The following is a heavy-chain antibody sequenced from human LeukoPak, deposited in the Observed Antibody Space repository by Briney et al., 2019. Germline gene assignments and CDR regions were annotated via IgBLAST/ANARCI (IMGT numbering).Heavy chain of an antibody. Sequence: SETLSLTCTVSGGPISSYYWSWIRQPAGKGLEWIGRIYTSGSTNYNPSLKSRVTMSVDTSKNQFSLKLSSVTAADTAVYYCARDPQTIAYSSGGYWGQGTLVTVSS. CDR3: ARDPQTIAYSSGGY. CDR1: GGPISSYY. CDR2: IYTSGST. J-gene: IGHJ4*02. D-gene: IGHD6-19*01. V-gene: IGHV4-4*07.